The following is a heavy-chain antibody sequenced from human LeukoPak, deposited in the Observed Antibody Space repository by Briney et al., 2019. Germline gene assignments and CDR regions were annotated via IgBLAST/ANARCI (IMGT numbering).Heavy chain of an antibody. CDR3: ARAIRGYSYVLDY. D-gene: IGHD5-18*01. V-gene: IGHV3-21*04. J-gene: IGHJ4*02. CDR2: ISSSSSYI. Sequence: GGSLRLSCAASGFTFSSYSMNWVRQAPGKGLEWVSSISSSSSYIYYADSVKGRFTISRDNPKNTLYLQMNSLRAEDTAVYYCARAIRGYSYVLDYWGQGTLVTVSS. CDR1: GFTFSSYS.